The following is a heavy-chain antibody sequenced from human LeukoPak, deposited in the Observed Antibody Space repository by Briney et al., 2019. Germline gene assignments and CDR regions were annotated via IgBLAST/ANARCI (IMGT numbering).Heavy chain of an antibody. CDR3: AKPRGDGYYSEAFDV. CDR2: ISPSGSTT. Sequence: PGGSLRLSCAASGCTFSSYSMSWVRQPPGKGLEWVSNISPSGSTTYYADFVKGRFTSSRDNSKNTLFLQMHSLRAEDTAVYYCAKPRGDGYYSEAFDVWGQGTMVTVSS. CDR1: GCTFSSYS. V-gene: IGHV3-23*01. D-gene: IGHD5-24*01. J-gene: IGHJ3*01.